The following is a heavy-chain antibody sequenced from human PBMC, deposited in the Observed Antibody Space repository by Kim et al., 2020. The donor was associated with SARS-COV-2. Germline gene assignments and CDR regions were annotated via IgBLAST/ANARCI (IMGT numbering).Heavy chain of an antibody. V-gene: IGHV3-53*01. CDR3: ASNLALDV. J-gene: IGHJ6*02. Sequence: GGSLRLSCAASGFIVSNNYMNWVRQAPGKGLEWVSVIYSGGSTYYAGSVKGRFTISRDNSKNTLYLQMNSLRAEDTAVYYCASNLALDVWGQGTTVIVSS. CDR2: IYSGGST. D-gene: IGHD3-3*02. CDR1: GFIVSNNY.